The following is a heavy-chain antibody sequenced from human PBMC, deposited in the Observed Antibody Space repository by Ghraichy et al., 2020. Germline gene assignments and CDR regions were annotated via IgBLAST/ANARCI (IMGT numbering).Heavy chain of an antibody. Sequence: ASVKVSCKVSGYTFTTSDINLVRQSPLQVLKWMGWMNPNSGNTGYAQKFQGRVTMTRNTSISTAYMELSSLRSEDTAVYYCARDKYYYDSSGYPDYWGQGILVTVSS. D-gene: IGHD3-22*01. V-gene: IGHV1-8*01. CDR1: GYTFTTSD. CDR2: MNPNSGNT. J-gene: IGHJ4*02. CDR3: ARDKYYYDSSGYPDY.